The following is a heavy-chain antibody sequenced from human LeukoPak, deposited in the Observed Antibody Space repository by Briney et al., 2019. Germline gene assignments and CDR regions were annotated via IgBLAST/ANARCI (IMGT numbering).Heavy chain of an antibody. D-gene: IGHD3-22*01. CDR2: IKQDGSEK. Sequence: GGSLRLSCAASGLTFSSYWMSWVRQAPGKGLEWVANIKQDGSEKYYVDSVKGRLTISRDNAKNSLYLQMNSLRAEDTAVYYCARGPDTYYYDSSGYYYGGSFGGWGQGTLVTVSS. CDR1: GLTFSSYW. CDR3: ARGPDTYYYDSSGYYYGGSFGG. J-gene: IGHJ4*02. V-gene: IGHV3-7*01.